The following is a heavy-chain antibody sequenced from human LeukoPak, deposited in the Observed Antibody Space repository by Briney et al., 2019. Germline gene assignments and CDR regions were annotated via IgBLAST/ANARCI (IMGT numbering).Heavy chain of an antibody. V-gene: IGHV3-21*01. D-gene: IGHD4-23*01. CDR2: ISSSSSYI. CDR3: ARVVYGGNLDFVY. Sequence: PGGSLRLSCAASGFTFSSYSMNWVRQAPGKGLEWVSSISSSSSYIYYADSVKGRFTISRDNAKNSLYLQMNSLRAEDTAVYYCARVVYGGNLDFVYWGQGTLVTVSS. CDR1: GFTFSSYS. J-gene: IGHJ4*02.